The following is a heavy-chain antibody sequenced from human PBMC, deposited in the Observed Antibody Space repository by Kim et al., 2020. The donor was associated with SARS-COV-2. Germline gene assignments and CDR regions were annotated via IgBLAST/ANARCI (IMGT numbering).Heavy chain of an antibody. CDR3: AKVGDCSSTSCYEYYFDY. J-gene: IGHJ4*02. Sequence: KGRFTISRDNSKNTLYLKMNSLRAEDTAVYYCAKVGDCSSTSCYEYYFDYWGQGTLVTVSS. D-gene: IGHD2-2*01. V-gene: IGHV3-23*01.